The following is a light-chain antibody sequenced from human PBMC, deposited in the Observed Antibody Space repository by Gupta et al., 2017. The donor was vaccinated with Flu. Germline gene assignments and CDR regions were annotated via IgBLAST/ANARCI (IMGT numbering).Light chain of an antibody. V-gene: IGLV2-8*01. CDR2: EVT. CDR1: SSDVGGFNY. Sequence: SVTISCTGTSSDVGGFNYVSWYQQHTGRAPKLIIYEVTKRPSGVPDRFSGSKSGITASLTVSGLQAEDEADYYCSSYAVSNKRVFGTATKVTVL. CDR3: SSYAVSNKRV. J-gene: IGLJ1*01.